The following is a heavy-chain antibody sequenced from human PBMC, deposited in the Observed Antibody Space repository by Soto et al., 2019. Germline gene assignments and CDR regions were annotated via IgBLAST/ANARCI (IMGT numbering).Heavy chain of an antibody. Sequence: SETLSLTCAVSVVSFSGYYWGCVRQPPGKWLEWVGEINYSGSTNYNPSLKRRVTISVDTSKNQVSLKVTSVTAADTAMYYCARRNYFYALHVWGQGTTVTVSS. J-gene: IGHJ6*02. CDR3: ARRNYFYALHV. CDR1: VVSFSGYY. CDR2: INYSGST. V-gene: IGHV4-34*01.